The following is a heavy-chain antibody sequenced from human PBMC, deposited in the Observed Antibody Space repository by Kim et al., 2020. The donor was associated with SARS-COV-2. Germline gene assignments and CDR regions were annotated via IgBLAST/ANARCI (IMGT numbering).Heavy chain of an antibody. CDR3: ARAVVPAARDGMDV. D-gene: IGHD2-2*01. J-gene: IGHJ6*02. Sequence: AQKLQGRVTMTTDTSTSTAYMELRSLRSDDTAVYYCARAVVPAARDGMDVWGQGTMVTVSS. V-gene: IGHV1-18*01.